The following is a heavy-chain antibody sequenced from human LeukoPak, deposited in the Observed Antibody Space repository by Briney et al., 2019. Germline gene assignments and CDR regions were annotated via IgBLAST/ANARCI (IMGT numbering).Heavy chain of an antibody. Sequence: GGSLRLSCAVSGFTFSNAWMSWVRQAPGKGLEWVGRIKSKIDGGTTDYAAPVRGRFTISRDESNNTLYLQMSRLKTEDTAVYYCTTVKFGELSSHFDYWGQGTLVTVSS. CDR2: IKSKIDGGTT. V-gene: IGHV3-15*01. CDR3: TTVKFGELSSHFDY. D-gene: IGHD3-10*01. J-gene: IGHJ4*02. CDR1: GFTFSNAW.